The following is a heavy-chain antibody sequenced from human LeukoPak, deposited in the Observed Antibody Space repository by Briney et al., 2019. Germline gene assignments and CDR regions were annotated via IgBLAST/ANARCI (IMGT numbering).Heavy chain of an antibody. CDR1: GFTFSSYA. V-gene: IGHV3-23*01. D-gene: IGHD2-2*03. CDR3: AKSGYCSSTSCRPFDY. J-gene: IGHJ4*02. CDR2: ISGSGGST. Sequence: GGSLRLSCAASGFTFSSYAMSWVCQAPGKGLEWVSAISGSGGSTYYADSVKGRFTISRDNSKTTLYLQMNSLRAEDTAVYYCAKSGYCSSTSCRPFDYWGQGTLVTVSS.